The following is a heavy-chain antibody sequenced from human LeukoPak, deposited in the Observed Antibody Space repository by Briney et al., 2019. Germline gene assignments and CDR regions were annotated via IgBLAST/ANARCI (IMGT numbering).Heavy chain of an antibody. CDR1: GGSFSDYY. CDR2: INHGGST. CDR3: AYSSNYQQQ. Sequence: SETLSLTCAVYGGSFSDYYCSWIRQPPGRGLEWIGEINHGGSTNYNPSLKSRVTISVDTSKNQFSLKLSSVTAADTAMYYCAYSSNYQQQWGQGTLVTVSS. J-gene: IGHJ1*01. V-gene: IGHV4-34*01. D-gene: IGHD2-2*01.